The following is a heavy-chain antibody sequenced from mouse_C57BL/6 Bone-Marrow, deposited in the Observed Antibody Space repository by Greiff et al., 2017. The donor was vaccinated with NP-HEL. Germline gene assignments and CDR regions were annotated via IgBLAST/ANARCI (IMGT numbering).Heavy chain of an antibody. V-gene: IGHV1-82*01. D-gene: IGHD4-1*01. Sequence: QVQLKQSGPELVKPGASVKISCKASGYAFSSSWMNWVKQRPGKGLEWIGRIYPGDGDTNYNGKFKGKATLTADKSSSTAYMQLSSLTSEDSAVYFCARGANWVYFDYWGQGTTLTVSS. CDR1: GYAFSSSW. CDR2: IYPGDGDT. J-gene: IGHJ2*01. CDR3: ARGANWVYFDY.